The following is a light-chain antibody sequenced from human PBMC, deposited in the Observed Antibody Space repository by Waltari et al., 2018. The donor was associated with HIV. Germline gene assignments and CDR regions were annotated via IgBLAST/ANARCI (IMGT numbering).Light chain of an antibody. CDR2: DNK. CDR1: SPNIGNNY. Sequence: HFVLTQAPSVSADPGQNVTISCSVSSPNIGNNYVSWYQHFPGTAPKLLIYDNKKRPSGLPDRFYGSKSWTSATLASAGRRSGDEADYYCGTWDSSLSFALFGGGTNITVL. V-gene: IGLV1-51*01. J-gene: IGLJ3*02. CDR3: GTWDSSLSFAL.